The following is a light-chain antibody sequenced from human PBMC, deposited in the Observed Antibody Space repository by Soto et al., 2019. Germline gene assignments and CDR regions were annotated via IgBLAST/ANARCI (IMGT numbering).Light chain of an antibody. CDR1: SSDIYDYKY. CDR2: EVT. CDR3: CSYAVRYTYV. Sequence: QSVLPQPASVSGSPGQSITISCTGTSSDIYDYKYVSWYQQHPGKAPKLIIYEVTRRPSGAIDRFSGSRSGNTASLTVCGLHAKDAADYYCCSYAVRYTYVLGTWTKVT. J-gene: IGLJ1*01. V-gene: IGLV2-8*01.